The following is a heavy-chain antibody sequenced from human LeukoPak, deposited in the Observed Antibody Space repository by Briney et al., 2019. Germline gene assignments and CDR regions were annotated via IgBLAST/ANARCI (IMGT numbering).Heavy chain of an antibody. V-gene: IGHV3-74*01. D-gene: IGHD6-19*01. CDR2: INTDGTVT. Sequence: GALRPSLATPGFNFRQYWMLWVRQTPGKGLESLSRINTDGTVTTYADSVKGRFTVSRDNADNTMFLQMNSVRDEDTAVYYCATKQWLAPPPDSWGQGTPVTVSS. CDR1: GFNFRQYW. J-gene: IGHJ4*02. CDR3: ATKQWLAPPPDS.